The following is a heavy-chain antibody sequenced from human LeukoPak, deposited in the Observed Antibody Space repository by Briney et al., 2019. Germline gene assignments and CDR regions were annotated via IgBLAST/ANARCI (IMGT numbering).Heavy chain of an antibody. CDR2: ISTISTTI. CDR3: AKAYGTVDY. D-gene: IGHD1-14*01. J-gene: IGHJ4*02. Sequence: PGGSLRLSCAASGLTFSDYYMSWIRQAPGKGLEWIAYISTISTTIYYADSVRGRFTISRDNARNSLYLQMNSLRAEDTAVYYCAKAYGTVDYWGQGTLVTVSS. V-gene: IGHV3-11*01. CDR1: GLTFSDYY.